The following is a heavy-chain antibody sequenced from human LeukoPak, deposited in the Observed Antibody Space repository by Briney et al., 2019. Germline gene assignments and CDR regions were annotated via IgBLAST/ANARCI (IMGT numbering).Heavy chain of an antibody. CDR2: FYQSGST. CDR3: ASDRIEVDAFDI. J-gene: IGHJ3*02. V-gene: IGHV4-38-2*02. CDR1: GYSISSGYY. Sequence: SETLSLTCTVSGYSISSGYYWGWIRQSPETGLEWIGSFYQSGSTYYNPSLKSRVTISVDTSKNQFSLKLSSVTAADTAVYYCASDRIEVDAFDIWGQGTMVTVSS. D-gene: IGHD2-15*01.